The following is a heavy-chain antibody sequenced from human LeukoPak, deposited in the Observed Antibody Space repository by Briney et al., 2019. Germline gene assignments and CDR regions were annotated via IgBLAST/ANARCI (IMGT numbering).Heavy chain of an antibody. CDR2: ISSSSSYI. D-gene: IGHD2-2*01. V-gene: IGHV3-21*01. Sequence: NSGGSLRLSCAASGFTFSSYSMNWVRQAPGKGLEWVSSISSSSSYIYYADSVKGRFTISRDNAKNSLYLQMNSLRAEDTAVYYCARDRTSWTWEFYYYYGMDVWGQGTTVTVSS. CDR3: ARDRTSWTWEFYYYYGMDV. CDR1: GFTFSSYS. J-gene: IGHJ6*02.